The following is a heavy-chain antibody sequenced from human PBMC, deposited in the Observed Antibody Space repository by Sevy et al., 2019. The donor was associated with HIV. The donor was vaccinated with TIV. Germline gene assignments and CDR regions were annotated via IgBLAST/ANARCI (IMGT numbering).Heavy chain of an antibody. Sequence: GGSLRLSCAASGFTFSSYSMNWVRQAPGKGLEWVSSISSSSSYISYADSVKGRFTISRDNAKNSLYLQMNSLRAEDTAVYYCAREWYYYDSSGYYSDAFDIWGQGTMVTVSS. D-gene: IGHD3-22*01. CDR2: ISSSSSYI. CDR3: AREWYYYDSSGYYSDAFDI. J-gene: IGHJ3*02. V-gene: IGHV3-21*01. CDR1: GFTFSSYS.